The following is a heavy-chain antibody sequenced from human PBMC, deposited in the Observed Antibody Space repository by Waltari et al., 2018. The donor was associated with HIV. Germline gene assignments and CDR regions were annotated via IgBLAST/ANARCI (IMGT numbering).Heavy chain of an antibody. CDR3: ERDLSDIVGDKRYAFHI. D-gene: IGHD2-21*01. CDR1: GGSISSGNYY. Sequence: QVQLQESGPGVVKPSETLSLTCSVSGGSISSGNYYWSWIRQPAGKGLEWIGRVSYSGSIHYNPSLKSRVTISVDTYKNQFALGMKAVTVADTAMYYWERDLSDIVGDKRYAFHIWGHGTLVSV. V-gene: IGHV4-61*02. J-gene: IGHJ3*02. CDR2: VSYSGSI.